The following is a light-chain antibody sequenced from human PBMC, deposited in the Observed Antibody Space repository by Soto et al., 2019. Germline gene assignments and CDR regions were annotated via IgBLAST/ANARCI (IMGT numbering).Light chain of an antibody. CDR1: RGHSSYA. Sequence: QLVLTQSPSASASLGASVKLTCTLSRGHSSYAIAWHQQQPEKGPRYLMYLNSDGSHIKGDGIPDRFSGSSSGAERYLTISSLQSEDEADYYCQTWDTGIRVFGGGTKLTVL. V-gene: IGLV4-69*01. CDR3: QTWDTGIRV. CDR2: LNSDGSH. J-gene: IGLJ2*01.